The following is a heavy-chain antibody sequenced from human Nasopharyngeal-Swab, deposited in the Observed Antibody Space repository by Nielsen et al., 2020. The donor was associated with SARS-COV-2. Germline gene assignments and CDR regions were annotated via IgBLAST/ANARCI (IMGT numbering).Heavy chain of an antibody. D-gene: IGHD3-16*01. V-gene: IGHV4-59*01. CDR2: IYYSGST. Sequence: RQAPGKGLEWIGYIYYSGSTNYNPSLKSRVTISVDTSKNQFSLQLSSVTAADTAVYYCARDGYASGIDYWGQGTLVTVSS. J-gene: IGHJ4*02. CDR3: ARDGYASGIDY.